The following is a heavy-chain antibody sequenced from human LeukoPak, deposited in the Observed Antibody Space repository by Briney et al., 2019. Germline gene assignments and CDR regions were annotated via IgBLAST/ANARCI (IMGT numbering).Heavy chain of an antibody. CDR3: ARGVYIAAAQYAY. V-gene: IGHV4-59*01. CDR2: IYYSGTT. CDR1: GGSISSYY. J-gene: IGHJ4*02. Sequence: SETLSLTCTVSGGSISSYYWSWIRQPPGRGLEWIGYIYYSGTTNYDPSLKSRVTISVDTSKNQFSLKLSSVTAADTAVYYCARGVYIAAAQYAYWGQGTLVTVSS. D-gene: IGHD6-13*01.